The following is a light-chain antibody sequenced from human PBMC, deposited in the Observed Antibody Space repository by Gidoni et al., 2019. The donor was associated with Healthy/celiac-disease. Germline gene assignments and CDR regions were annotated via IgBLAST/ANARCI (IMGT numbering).Light chain of an antibody. Sequence: DIQMTQSPSSLSASVGDRVTITRPASQSISSYLNWYQQKPGKAPKLLIYAASSLQSGVPSRFSGSGSGTDFTLTISSLQPEDFATYYCQQSYSTPRTFGQGTKVEIK. CDR1: QSISSY. V-gene: IGKV1-39*01. CDR3: QQSYSTPRT. J-gene: IGKJ1*01. CDR2: AAS.